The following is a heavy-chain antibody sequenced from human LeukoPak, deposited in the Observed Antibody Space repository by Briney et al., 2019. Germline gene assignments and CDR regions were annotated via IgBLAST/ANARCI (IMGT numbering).Heavy chain of an antibody. CDR2: IYSGGST. CDR3: ARVSAMVYWFDP. D-gene: IGHD5-18*01. CDR1: GFTVSSNY. V-gene: IGHV3-53*01. Sequence: QTGGSLRLSCAASGFTVSSNYMSWVRQAPGKGLEWVSVIYSGGSTYYADSAKGRFTISRDNSKNTLYLQMNSLRAEDTAVYYCARVSAMVYWFDPWGQGTLVTVSS. J-gene: IGHJ5*02.